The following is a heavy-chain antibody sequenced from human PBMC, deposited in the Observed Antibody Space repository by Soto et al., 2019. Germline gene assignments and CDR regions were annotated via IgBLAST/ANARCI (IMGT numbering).Heavy chain of an antibody. CDR1: GFTFSSNA. V-gene: IGHV3-23*01. CDR2: ISEGGGKT. CDR3: AKIGGTTVTTSY. D-gene: IGHD4-17*01. J-gene: IGHJ4*02. Sequence: EVQLLESGGGLVQPGGSLRLSCAASGFTFSSNAMSWVRQAPGKGLEWISAISEGGGKTYYADSVKGRFTISRDNSKNTLYLQMNSLRAEDTAVYYCAKIGGTTVTTSYWGQGTLVTVSS.